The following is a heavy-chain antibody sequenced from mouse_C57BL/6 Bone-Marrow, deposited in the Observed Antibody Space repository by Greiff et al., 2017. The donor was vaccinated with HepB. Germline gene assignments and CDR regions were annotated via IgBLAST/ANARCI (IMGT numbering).Heavy chain of an antibody. V-gene: IGHV1-81*01. Sequence: QVQLQQSGAELARPGASVKLSCKASGYTFTSYGISWVKQRTGQGLEWIGEIYPRSGNTYYNEKFKGKATLTADKSSSTAYMELRSLTSEDSAVYFCARLGIRAWFAYWGQGTMVTVSA. CDR3: ARLGIRAWFAY. D-gene: IGHD2-4*01. CDR1: GYTFTSYG. CDR2: IYPRSGNT. J-gene: IGHJ3*01.